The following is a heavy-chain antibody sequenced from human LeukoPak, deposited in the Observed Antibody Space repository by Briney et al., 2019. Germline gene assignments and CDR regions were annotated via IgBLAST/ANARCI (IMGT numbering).Heavy chain of an antibody. CDR1: GYTFTSYG. CDR3: ARGSSSSLPYYYMDV. CDR2: ISAYNGNT. Sequence: ASVTVSCKASGYTFTSYGISWVRQAPGQGLEWMGWISAYNGNTNYAQKLQGRVTMTTDTSTSTAYMELRSLRSDDTAVYYCARGSSSSLPYYYMDVWGKGTTVTVSS. J-gene: IGHJ6*03. V-gene: IGHV1-18*01. D-gene: IGHD6-6*01.